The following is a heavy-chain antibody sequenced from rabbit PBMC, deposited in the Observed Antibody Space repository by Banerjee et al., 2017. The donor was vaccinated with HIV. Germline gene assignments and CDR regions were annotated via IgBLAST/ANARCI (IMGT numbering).Heavy chain of an antibody. D-gene: IGHD6-1*01. CDR2: IYTGDGST. V-gene: IGHV1S45*01. CDR1: GFTISSSYW. CDR3: ARIGGPVNYGHAYNL. J-gene: IGHJ4*01. Sequence: QEQLVESGGGLVQPGGSLTLSCKASGFTISSSYWICWVRQAPGKGLEMIACIYTGDGSTYYASWVNGRFSISKTSSTTVTLQMTSLTVADTATYFCARIGGPVNYGHAYNLWGQGTLVTV.